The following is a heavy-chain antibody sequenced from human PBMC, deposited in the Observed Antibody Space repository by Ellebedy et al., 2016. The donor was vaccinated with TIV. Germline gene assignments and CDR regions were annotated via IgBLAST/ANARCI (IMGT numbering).Heavy chain of an antibody. D-gene: IGHD4-17*01. V-gene: IGHV3-7*01. CDR1: GFSFRSYW. CDR3: ATDGSYGDYRSPTHAFEM. J-gene: IGHJ3*02. CDR2: INQGGSDK. Sequence: GESLRLSCGASGFSFRSYWMTWVRQAPGKGLEWVANINQGGSDKYYVDSVKGRFTVSRDNAQNSLFLQMNSLRAEDTAVYYCATDGSYGDYRSPTHAFEMWGQGTLVTVSS.